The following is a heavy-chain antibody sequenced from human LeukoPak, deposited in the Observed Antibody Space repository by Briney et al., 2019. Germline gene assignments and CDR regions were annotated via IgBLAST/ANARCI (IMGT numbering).Heavy chain of an antibody. CDR2: ISYDGSNK. J-gene: IGHJ4*02. Sequence: PGRSLRLSCAASGFTFSSYAMHWVRQAPGKGLEWVAVISYDGSNKYYADSVKGRFTISRDNSKDTLYLQMNSLRAEDTAVYYCARAPVTTMSPGLDYWGQGTLVTVSS. V-gene: IGHV3-30-3*01. D-gene: IGHD5-12*01. CDR3: ARAPVTTMSPGLDY. CDR1: GFTFSSYA.